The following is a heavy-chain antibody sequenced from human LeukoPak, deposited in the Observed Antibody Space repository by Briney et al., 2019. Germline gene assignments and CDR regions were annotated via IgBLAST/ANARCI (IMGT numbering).Heavy chain of an antibody. V-gene: IGHV4-39*01. CDR3: ARYSSGYYQYYFDY. CDR1: GGSINRSSYY. J-gene: IGHJ4*02. D-gene: IGHD3-22*01. Sequence: SETLSLTCTVSGGSINRSSYYWGWIRQPPGKGLEWIGSIYYSGSTYYNPSLKSRVTISVDTSKNQFSLKLSSVTAADTAVYYCARYSSGYYQYYFDYWGQGTLVTVSS. CDR2: IYYSGST.